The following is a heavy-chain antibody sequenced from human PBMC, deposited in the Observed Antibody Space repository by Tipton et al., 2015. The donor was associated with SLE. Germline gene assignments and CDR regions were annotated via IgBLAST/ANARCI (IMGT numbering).Heavy chain of an antibody. Sequence: TLSLTCAVSIGSFSDNSWSWIRQSPGKGLEWIGEVSHGGRTNYNPSLKSRVTISVDTSKNQFSLKLTSVTAVDTAVFYCARADYDNAPFFDFWGQGTLVTVSS. CDR3: ARADYDNAPFFDF. J-gene: IGHJ4*02. V-gene: IGHV4-34*01. CDR2: VSHGGRT. CDR1: IGSFSDNS. D-gene: IGHD3-22*01.